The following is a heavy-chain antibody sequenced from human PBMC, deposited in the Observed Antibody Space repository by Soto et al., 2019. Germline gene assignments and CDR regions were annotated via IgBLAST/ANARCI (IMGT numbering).Heavy chain of an antibody. V-gene: IGHV3-23*01. J-gene: IGHJ5*02. CDR2: ISGSGGST. CDR3: ARMWFGELLKASNWFDP. D-gene: IGHD3-10*01. Sequence: EVQLLESGGGLVQPGGSLRLSCAASGFTFSSYAMSWVRQAPGKGLEWVSAISGSGGSTYYADSVKGRFTISRDNSKNTLYLQMNSLRAEDTAVYYCARMWFGELLKASNWFDPWGQGTLVTVSS. CDR1: GFTFSSYA.